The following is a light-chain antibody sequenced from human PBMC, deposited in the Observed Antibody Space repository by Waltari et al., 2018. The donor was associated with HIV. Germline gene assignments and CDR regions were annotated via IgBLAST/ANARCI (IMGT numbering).Light chain of an antibody. CDR1: NIRYKS. V-gene: IGLV3-9*02. CDR2: NDK. J-gene: IGLJ2*01. Sequence: SYELTQPLSVAVGLGQTARTPCGGKNIRYKSVHWRQQKTGQAPVLVIYNDKYRPSGIPERFSGSKSGNTATLTITGAQAGDEADYFCQVWDTTTVFGGGTNLTVL. CDR3: QVWDTTTV.